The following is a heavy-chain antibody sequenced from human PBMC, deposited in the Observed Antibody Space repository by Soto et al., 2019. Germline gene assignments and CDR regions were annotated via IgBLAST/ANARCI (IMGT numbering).Heavy chain of an antibody. Sequence: PSETLSLTCTVSSVSIYSGSFHWGWIRQPPGKGLEWIGSINFSGSTYYNPSLKSRVTISVDTSKNQFSLTLTSVTAADTAVYYCARQGSYWGQGALVTVSS. V-gene: IGHV4-39*01. CDR1: SVSIYSGSFH. CDR3: ARQGSY. J-gene: IGHJ4*02. CDR2: INFSGST.